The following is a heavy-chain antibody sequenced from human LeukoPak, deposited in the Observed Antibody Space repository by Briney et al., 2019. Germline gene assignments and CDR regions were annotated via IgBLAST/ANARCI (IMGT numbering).Heavy chain of an antibody. CDR2: IYHSGST. D-gene: IGHD3-10*01. Sequence: SETLSLTCTVSGYSISSGYYWGWIRQPPGKGLEWIGSIYHSGSTYYNPSLKSRVTISVDTSKNQFSLKLSSVTAADTAVYYCARPSMVRGVNWGQGTLVTVSS. J-gene: IGHJ4*02. CDR3: ARPSMVRGVN. V-gene: IGHV4-38-2*02. CDR1: GYSISSGYY.